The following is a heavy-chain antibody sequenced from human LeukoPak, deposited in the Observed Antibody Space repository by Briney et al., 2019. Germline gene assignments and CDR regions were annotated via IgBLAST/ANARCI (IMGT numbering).Heavy chain of an antibody. CDR3: AREGGLTEGGFDY. J-gene: IGHJ4*02. CDR1: GFTFSSYS. Sequence: GGSLRLSCAASGFTFSSYSMNWVRQAPGKGLEWVSVIYTGSLSYCTDSVKGRFTISRDKSNNTLYLQMNSLRDEDTAVYYCAREGGLTEGGFDYWGQGTLVTVSS. CDR2: IYTGSLS. D-gene: IGHD1-14*01. V-gene: IGHV3-53*01.